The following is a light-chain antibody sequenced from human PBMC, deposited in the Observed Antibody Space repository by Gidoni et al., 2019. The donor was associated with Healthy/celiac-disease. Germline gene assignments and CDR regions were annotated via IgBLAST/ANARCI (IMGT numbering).Light chain of an antibody. CDR2: KAS. V-gene: IGKV1-5*03. J-gene: IGKJ1*01. CDR1: QSISSW. Sequence: SPSTLSASVGDRVTITCRASQSISSWLAWYQQKPGKAPNLLIYKASSLESGVPSRFSGSGSGTEFTLTISSLQPDDFATYYCQQYNSYSVTFGQXTKVEIK. CDR3: QQYNSYSVT.